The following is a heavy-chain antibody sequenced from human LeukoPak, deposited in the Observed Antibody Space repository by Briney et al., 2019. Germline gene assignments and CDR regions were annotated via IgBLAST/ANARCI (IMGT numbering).Heavy chain of an antibody. CDR3: ARDRIGRITIFGVVHFDY. Sequence: PGGSLRLSCAASGFTFSSYAMSWVRQAPGKGLEWVSAISGSGGSTYYADSVKGRFTISRDNSKNTLYLQMNSLRAEDTAVYYCARDRIGRITIFGVVHFDYWGQGTLVTVSS. CDR2: ISGSGGST. J-gene: IGHJ4*02. V-gene: IGHV3-23*01. D-gene: IGHD3-3*01. CDR1: GFTFSSYA.